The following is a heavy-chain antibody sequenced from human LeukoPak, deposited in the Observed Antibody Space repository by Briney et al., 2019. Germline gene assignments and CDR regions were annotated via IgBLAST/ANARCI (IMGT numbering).Heavy chain of an antibody. D-gene: IGHD4-17*01. V-gene: IGHV3-30*04. J-gene: IGHJ4*02. CDR1: GFTFSSYA. CDR2: ISYDGSNK. CDR3: ARGFDYGDYVSYFDY. Sequence: GGSLRLSCAASGFTFSSYAMHWVRQAPGKGLEWVAVISYDGSNKYYADSVKGRFTISRDNSKNTLYLQMNSLRAEDTAVYYCARGFDYGDYVSYFDYWGQGTVVTVSS.